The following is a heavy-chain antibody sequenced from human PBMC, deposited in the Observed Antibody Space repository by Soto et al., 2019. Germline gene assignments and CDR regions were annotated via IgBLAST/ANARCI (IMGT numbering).Heavy chain of an antibody. J-gene: IGHJ5*02. CDR2: IYTSGST. CDR3: ARDIREFNWNYGWFDP. D-gene: IGHD1-7*01. Sequence: SETLSLTCTVSGGSISSYYWSWIRQPAGKGLEWLGRIYTSGSTNYNPSLKSRVTMSIDTSKNQFSLELSSVTAADTAVYFCARDIREFNWNYGWFDPWGQGTLVTVS. CDR1: GGSISSYY. V-gene: IGHV4-4*07.